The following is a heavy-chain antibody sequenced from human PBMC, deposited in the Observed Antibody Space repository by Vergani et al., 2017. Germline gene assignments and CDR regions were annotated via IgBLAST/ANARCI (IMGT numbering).Heavy chain of an antibody. V-gene: IGHV1-69*06. CDR1: GGTFSSYA. D-gene: IGHD6-13*01. Sequence: QVQLVQSGAEVKKPGSSVKVSCMASGGTFSSYAISWVRQAPGQGLEWMGGIIPIFGTANYAQKFQGRVTITADKSTSTAYMELSSLRSEDTAVYYCAIWSFGSSWYEDYYYYYGMDVWGQGTTVTVSS. CDR3: AIWSFGSSWYEDYYYYYGMDV. CDR2: IIPIFGTA. J-gene: IGHJ6*02.